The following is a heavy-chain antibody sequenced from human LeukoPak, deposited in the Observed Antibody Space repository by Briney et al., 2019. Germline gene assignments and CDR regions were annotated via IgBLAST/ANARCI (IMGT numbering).Heavy chain of an antibody. CDR3: ARTTQSARWLQFGNWYFDL. CDR2: IIPIFGTA. J-gene: IGHJ2*01. V-gene: IGHV1-69*13. D-gene: IGHD5-24*01. Sequence: ASVKVSCKASGGTFSSYAISWVRQAPGQGLEWMGGIIPIFGTANYAQKFQGRVTITADESTSTAYMELSSLRSEDTAVYYCARTTQSARWLQFGNWYFDLWGRGTLVTVSS. CDR1: GGTFSSYA.